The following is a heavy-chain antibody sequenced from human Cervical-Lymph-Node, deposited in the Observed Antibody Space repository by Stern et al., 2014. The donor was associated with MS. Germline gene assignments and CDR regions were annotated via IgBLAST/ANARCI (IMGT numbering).Heavy chain of an antibody. Sequence: QVQLQESGPGVVKPSQTLSLTCTVTGGSLTSGGYFWNWVRQYPGKGLEWIGFLSYSGTTSYSASLKGRISISVDTSKNQFSLKLKYVTAADTAIYFCVRDDRSRFTDWGQGTLVTVSS. J-gene: IGHJ4*02. V-gene: IGHV4-31*03. CDR2: LSYSGTT. D-gene: IGHD1-14*01. CDR1: GGSLTSGGYF. CDR3: VRDDRSRFTD.